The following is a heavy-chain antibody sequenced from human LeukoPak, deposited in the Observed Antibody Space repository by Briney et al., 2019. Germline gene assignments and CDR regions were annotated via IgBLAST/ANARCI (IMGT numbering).Heavy chain of an antibody. CDR3: AAETGTRRSYTGY. V-gene: IGHV4-39*07. Sequence: PSETLSLTCTVSGGSISSSSYYWGWIRQPPGKGLEWIGSIYTSGSTNYNPSLKSRVTISVDTSKNQFSLKLSSVTAADTAVYYCAAETGTRRSYTGYWGQGTLVTVSS. CDR2: IYTSGST. CDR1: GGSISSSSYY. D-gene: IGHD2-2*02. J-gene: IGHJ4*02.